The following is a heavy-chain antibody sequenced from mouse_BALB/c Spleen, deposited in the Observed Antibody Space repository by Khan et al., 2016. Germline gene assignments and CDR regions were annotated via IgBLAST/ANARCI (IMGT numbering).Heavy chain of an antibody. D-gene: IGHD4-1*01. V-gene: IGHV3-2*02. CDR2: ISYSGST. CDR3: ARGLGRAY. CDR1: GYSITSDYA. Sequence: EVKLEESGPGLVKPSQSLSLTCTVTGYSITSDYAWNWIRQFPGNKLEWMGYISYSGSTSYNPPLKSRISITRDTSNNQFFLQLNSVTTEDTATYYCARGLGRAYWGQGTLVTVSA. J-gene: IGHJ3*01.